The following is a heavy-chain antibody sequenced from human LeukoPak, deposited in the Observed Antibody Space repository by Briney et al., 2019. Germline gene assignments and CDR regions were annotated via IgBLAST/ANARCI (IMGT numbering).Heavy chain of an antibody. V-gene: IGHV3-30*18. CDR2: ISYDGSNK. CDR1: GFTFSSYG. CDR3: AKDINSVAGSPFDY. D-gene: IGHD1-14*01. J-gene: IGHJ4*02. Sequence: GRSLRLSCAASGFTFSSYGMHWVRQAPGKGLEWVAVISYDGSNKYYADSVKGRFTISRDNSKNTLYLQMNSLRAEDTAVYYCAKDINSVAGSPFDYWGQGTLVTVSS.